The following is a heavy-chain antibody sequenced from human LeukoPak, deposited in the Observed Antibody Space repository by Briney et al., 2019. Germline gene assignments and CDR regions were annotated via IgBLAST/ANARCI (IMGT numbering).Heavy chain of an antibody. J-gene: IGHJ4*02. Sequence: GASVKVSCKASGYTFTSYDINWVRQATGQGLEWMGWMNPNSGNTGYAQKFQGRVTMTRNTSISTAYMELSSLRSEVTAVYYCARLRGGPHIGSYGYYVDYWGQGTLVTVSS. CDR2: MNPNSGNT. CDR3: ARLRGGPHIGSYGYYVDY. CDR1: GYTFTSYD. D-gene: IGHD5-18*01. V-gene: IGHV1-8*01.